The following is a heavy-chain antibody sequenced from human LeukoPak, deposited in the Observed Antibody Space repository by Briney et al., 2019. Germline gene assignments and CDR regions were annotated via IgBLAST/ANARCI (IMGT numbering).Heavy chain of an antibody. CDR3: ARGPMFFGVAYCDY. V-gene: IGHV4-4*07. J-gene: IGHJ4*02. CDR1: GGCISSYY. CDR2: IYTSGST. Sequence: SETLSLTCTVSGGCISSYYWSWIRQPAGKGLEWIGRIYTSGSTNYNPSLKSRVTMSVDTSKNQFSLKLSSVTAADTAVYYCARGPMFFGVAYCDYWGQGTLVTVSS. D-gene: IGHD3-3*01.